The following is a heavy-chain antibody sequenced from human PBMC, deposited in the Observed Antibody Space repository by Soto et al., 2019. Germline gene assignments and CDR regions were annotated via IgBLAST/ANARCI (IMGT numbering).Heavy chain of an antibody. CDR1: GFTFSSYA. D-gene: IGHD3-3*01. CDR3: ARDLYDFWSGYYRALGY. CDR2: ISYDGSNK. Sequence: PGGSLRLSCAASGFTFSSYAMHWVRQAPGKGLEWVAVISYDGSNKYYADSVKGRFTISRDNSKNTLYLQMNSLRAEDTAVYYCARDLYDFWSGYYRALGYWGQGTLVRVSS. J-gene: IGHJ4*02. V-gene: IGHV3-30-3*01.